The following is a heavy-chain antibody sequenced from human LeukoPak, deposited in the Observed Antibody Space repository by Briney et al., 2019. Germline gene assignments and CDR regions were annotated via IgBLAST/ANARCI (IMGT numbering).Heavy chain of an antibody. V-gene: IGHV4-34*01. J-gene: IGHJ4*02. D-gene: IGHD3-10*01. CDR2: INHSGST. CDR3: ARGRFYYYGSGSFVFDY. Sequence: SETLSLTCAVYGWSFSSYYWSWIRQPPGKGLEWVGEINHSGSTNYNPSLKSRVTISVDTYKNQFSLKLSSVTGADKAVYYCARGRFYYYGSGSFVFDYWGQGTLVTVSS. CDR1: GWSFSSYY.